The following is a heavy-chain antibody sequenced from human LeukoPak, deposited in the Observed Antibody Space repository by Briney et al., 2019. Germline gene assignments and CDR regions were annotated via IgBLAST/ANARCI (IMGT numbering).Heavy chain of an antibody. CDR1: GFTFSSYE. D-gene: IGHD3-10*01. CDR2: ISSSGSTI. Sequence: GRSLRLSCAASGFTFSSYEMNWVRQAPGKGLEWVSYISSSGSTIYYADSVKGRFTISRDNAKNSLYLQMNSLRAEDTAVYYCARDMVRGVIIYYFDYWGQGTLVTVSS. V-gene: IGHV3-48*03. CDR3: ARDMVRGVIIYYFDY. J-gene: IGHJ4*02.